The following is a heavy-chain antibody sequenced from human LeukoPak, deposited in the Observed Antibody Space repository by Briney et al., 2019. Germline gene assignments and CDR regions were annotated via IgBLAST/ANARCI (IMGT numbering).Heavy chain of an antibody. CDR2: ISSSSSYI. V-gene: IGHV3-21*01. D-gene: IGHD6-19*01. CDR3: ARDWTMSRYSSGVSY. CDR1: GFTFSSYS. Sequence: KPGGSLRLSCAASGFTFSSYSMNWVRQAPGKGLEWVSSISSSSSYIYYADSVKGRFTISRDNAKNSLYLQMNSLRAEDTAVYYCARDWTMSRYSSGVSYWGQGTLVTVSS. J-gene: IGHJ4*02.